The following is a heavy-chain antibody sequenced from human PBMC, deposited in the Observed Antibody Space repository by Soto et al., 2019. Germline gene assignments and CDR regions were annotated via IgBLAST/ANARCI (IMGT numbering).Heavy chain of an antibody. V-gene: IGHV3-7*01. Sequence: EVQLVESGGGLVQPGGSLRLSCAASGFTFSSYWMSWVRQAPGKGLEWVANIKQDGSEKYYVDSVKGRFTISRENAKNSLYLQMNSLRAEDTAVYYCARLSDSSGYYYGYWGQGTLVTVSS. CDR3: ARLSDSSGYYYGY. J-gene: IGHJ4*02. CDR1: GFTFSSYW. D-gene: IGHD3-22*01. CDR2: IKQDGSEK.